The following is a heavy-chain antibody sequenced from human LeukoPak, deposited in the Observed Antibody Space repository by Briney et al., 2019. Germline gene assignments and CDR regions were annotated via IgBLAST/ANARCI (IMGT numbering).Heavy chain of an antibody. D-gene: IGHD6-13*01. Sequence: SETLSLTCTVSGGSISSGDYYWSWIRQPPGKGLEWIGYIYTSGSTNYNPSLKSRVTMSVDTSKNQFSLKLSSVTAADTAVYYCARDPGMAAGHDYWGQGTLVTVSS. V-gene: IGHV4-61*08. CDR1: GGSISSGDYY. J-gene: IGHJ4*02. CDR2: IYTSGST. CDR3: ARDPGMAAGHDY.